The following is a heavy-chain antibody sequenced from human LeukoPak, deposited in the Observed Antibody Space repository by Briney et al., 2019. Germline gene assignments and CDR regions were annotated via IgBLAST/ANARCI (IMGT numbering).Heavy chain of an antibody. CDR1: GFSFNTFG. V-gene: IGHV3-30*18. CDR3: AKGSGDYEYFDH. D-gene: IGHD3-3*01. J-gene: IGHJ4*02. Sequence: GGSLRLSCAASGFSFNTFGMYWVRQSPGKGLEWVAAISNDGSNKNYADSVEGRFTISRDNSKNTLFLQVSSLRVEDTAVYYCAKGSGDYEYFDHWGQGTLVTVSS. CDR2: ISNDGSNK.